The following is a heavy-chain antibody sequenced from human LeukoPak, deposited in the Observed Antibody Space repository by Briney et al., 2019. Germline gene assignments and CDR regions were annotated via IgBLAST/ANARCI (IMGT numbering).Heavy chain of an antibody. CDR1: GFTFSSYG. CDR3: ARDVWNGDYVFDY. V-gene: IGHV3-33*01. Sequence: GGSLRLSCAASGFTFSSYGTHWVRQAPGKGLEWVAVIWYDGSNKYYADSVKGRFTISRDNSKNTLYLQMNSLRAEDTAVYYCARDVWNGDYVFDYWGQGTLVTVSS. J-gene: IGHJ4*02. D-gene: IGHD4-17*01. CDR2: IWYDGSNK.